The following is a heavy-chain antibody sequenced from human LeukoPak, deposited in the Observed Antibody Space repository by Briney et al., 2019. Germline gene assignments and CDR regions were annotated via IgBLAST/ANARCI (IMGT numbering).Heavy chain of an antibody. CDR3: ARDLFSGGYNGEDY. V-gene: IGHV3-7*01. D-gene: IGHD3-10*01. J-gene: IGHJ4*02. CDR2: INQGGSDT. CDR1: GFTLTAYW. Sequence: GGSLRLSCAASGFTLTAYWMSWVRQAPGKGLEWVANINQGGSDTYYVDSVKGRFTISTDNAKNSLYLQMNSLRVEDTAIYYCARDLFSGGYNGEDYWGQGTLVTVSS.